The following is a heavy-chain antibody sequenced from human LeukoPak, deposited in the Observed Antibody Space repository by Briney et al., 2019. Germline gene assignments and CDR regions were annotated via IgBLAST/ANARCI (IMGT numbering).Heavy chain of an antibody. CDR3: ARGDFDESHY. CDR2: INHSGST. Sequence: SETLSLTCAVYGGSFSGYYWSWIRQPPGEGLEWIGEINHSGSTNYNPSLKSRVTISVDTSKNQFSLKLSSVTAADTAVYYCARGDFDESHYWGQGTLVTVSS. CDR1: GGSFSGYY. J-gene: IGHJ4*02. D-gene: IGHD3-3*01. V-gene: IGHV4-34*01.